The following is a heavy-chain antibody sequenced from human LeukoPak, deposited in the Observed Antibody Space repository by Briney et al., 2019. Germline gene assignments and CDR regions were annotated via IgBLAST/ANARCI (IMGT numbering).Heavy chain of an antibody. CDR1: GFTFSSYW. D-gene: IGHD3-22*01. V-gene: IGHV3-7*03. CDR3: ARDGGPYYYDSSGYTLDY. J-gene: IGHJ4*02. CDR2: INHNGNVN. Sequence: GGSLRLSCAASGFTFSSYWMNWARQAPGKGLEWVASINHNGNVNYYVDSVKGRFTISRDNAKNSLYLQMSNLRAEDTAVYYCARDGGPYYYDSSGYTLDYWGQGTLVTVSS.